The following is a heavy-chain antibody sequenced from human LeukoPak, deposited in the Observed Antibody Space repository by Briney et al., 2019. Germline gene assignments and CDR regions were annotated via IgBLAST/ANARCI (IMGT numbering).Heavy chain of an antibody. J-gene: IGHJ6*03. CDR3: ARDGIGGYFQLHDYYYYMDV. D-gene: IGHD3-3*01. Sequence: GGSLRLSCAASGFTFSDYYMSWIRQAPGKGLEWVSYISSSGSTIYYADSVKGRFTIFRDNAKNSLYLQMNSLRAEDTAVYYCARDGIGGYFQLHDYYYYMDVWGKGTTVTVSS. CDR2: ISSSGSTI. V-gene: IGHV3-11*04. CDR1: GFTFSDYY.